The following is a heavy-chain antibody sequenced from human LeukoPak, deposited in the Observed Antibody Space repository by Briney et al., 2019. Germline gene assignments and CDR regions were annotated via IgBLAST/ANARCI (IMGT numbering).Heavy chain of an antibody. CDR2: IYYSGST. J-gene: IGHJ4*02. Sequence: PSETLSLTCTVSGGSISSGGYYWSWIRQLPGKGLECIGFIYYSGSTFYNPSLKSRVTISIDTSKNQFSLKLSSVTAADTAVYYCARDRYDILTGYYSFDYWGQGTLVTVSS. D-gene: IGHD3-9*01. CDR3: ARDRYDILTGYYSFDY. V-gene: IGHV4-31*03. CDR1: GGSISSGGYY.